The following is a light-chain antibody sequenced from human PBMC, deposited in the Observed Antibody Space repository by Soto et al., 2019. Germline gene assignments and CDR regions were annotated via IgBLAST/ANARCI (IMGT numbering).Light chain of an antibody. V-gene: IGKV1-9*01. Sequence: IQLTQSPSSLSTSVGDRIPVTCRASQGIGTYLVWYQQKSGKAPTVLIYASSTLQTGVPSRFSGSGSGTDFSLTISSLHPEDVATYYCQQYDDLPITFGQGTRLEIK. J-gene: IGKJ5*01. CDR2: ASS. CDR3: QQYDDLPIT. CDR1: QGIGTY.